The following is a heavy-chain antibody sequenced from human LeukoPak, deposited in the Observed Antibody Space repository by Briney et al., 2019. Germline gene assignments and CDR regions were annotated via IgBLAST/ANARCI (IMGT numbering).Heavy chain of an antibody. CDR3: ATGGRLSRTFDI. CDR1: GGSVSSGSYY. Sequence: SETLSLTCTVSGGSVSSGSYYWSWIRQPPGKGLEWIGYIYYSGSTNYNPSLKSRVTISVDTSKNQFSMKLCSVTAADTAVYYCATGGRLSRTFDIWGQGTMVTVSS. V-gene: IGHV4-61*01. J-gene: IGHJ3*02. CDR2: IYYSGST. D-gene: IGHD3-16*02.